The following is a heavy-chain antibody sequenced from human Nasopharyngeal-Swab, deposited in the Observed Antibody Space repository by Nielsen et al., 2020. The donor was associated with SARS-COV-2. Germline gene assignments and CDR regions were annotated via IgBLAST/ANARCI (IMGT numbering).Heavy chain of an antibody. CDR2: IFGRGNRP. Sequence: LRLSCSVSGVSVTSGDVFWSWVRPPAGKALEYIGRIFGRGNRPDFNPSLKSRGTISIDTSKNQFSLNLTSVTAADTAIYFSARELPGTYSSFDYWGQGILVTVSS. CDR3: ARELPGTYSSFDY. D-gene: IGHD1-26*01. CDR1: GVSVTSGDVF. J-gene: IGHJ4*02. V-gene: IGHV4-61*02.